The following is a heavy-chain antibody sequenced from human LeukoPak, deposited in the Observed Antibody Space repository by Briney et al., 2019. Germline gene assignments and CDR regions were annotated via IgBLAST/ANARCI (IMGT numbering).Heavy chain of an antibody. Sequence: SVKVSCKASGGTFSSYAISWVRQAPRQGLEWMGGIIPIFGTANYAQKFQGRVTITADESTSTAYMELSSLRSEDTAVYYCARDSVAGTDWFDPWGQGTLVTVSS. CDR2: IIPIFGTA. V-gene: IGHV1-69*01. D-gene: IGHD6-19*01. CDR1: GGTFSSYA. CDR3: ARDSVAGTDWFDP. J-gene: IGHJ5*02.